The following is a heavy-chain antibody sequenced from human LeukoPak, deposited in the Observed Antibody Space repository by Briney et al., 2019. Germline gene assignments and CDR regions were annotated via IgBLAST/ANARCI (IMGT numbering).Heavy chain of an antibody. CDR1: GFTFSSYG. Sequence: PGRFLRLSCAASGFTFSSYGMHWVRQAPGKGLEWVAVISYDGSNKYYADSVKGRFTISRDNSKNTLYLQMNSLRAEDTAVYYCAKSYYDSSAPWYYFDYWGQGTLVTVSS. CDR2: ISYDGSNK. D-gene: IGHD3-22*01. J-gene: IGHJ4*02. V-gene: IGHV3-30*18. CDR3: AKSYYDSSAPWYYFDY.